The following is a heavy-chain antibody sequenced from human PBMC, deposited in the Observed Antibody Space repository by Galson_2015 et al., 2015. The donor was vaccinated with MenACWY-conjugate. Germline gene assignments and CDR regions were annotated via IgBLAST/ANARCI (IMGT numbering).Heavy chain of an antibody. CDR2: VESDGSEQ. CDR3: VRPIMTFVAVRSLDN. V-gene: IGHV3-7*01. Sequence: SLRLSCAASGFPFYYYWMTWVRQAPGKGLEWVANVESDGSEQYYVDSVRGRFTISRDNAKNSLFLQMNSLRPEDTAVYYCVRPIMTFVAVRSLDNWGQGTVVTCSS. D-gene: IGHD3-3*02. J-gene: IGHJ4*02. CDR1: GFPFYYYW.